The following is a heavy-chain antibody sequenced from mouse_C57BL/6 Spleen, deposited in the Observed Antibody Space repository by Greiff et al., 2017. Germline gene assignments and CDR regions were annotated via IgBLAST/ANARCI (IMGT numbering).Heavy chain of an antibody. J-gene: IGHJ2*01. Sequence: QVQLQQSGPELVKPGASVKLSCKASGYTFTSYDINWVKQRPGQGLEWIGWIYPRDGSTKYNEKFKGKATLTVDTSSSTAYMELHSLTSEDSAVYFCARSYYDYDGYYFDYWGQGTTLTVSS. V-gene: IGHV1-85*01. CDR2: IYPRDGST. D-gene: IGHD2-4*01. CDR3: ARSYYDYDGYYFDY. CDR1: GYTFTSYD.